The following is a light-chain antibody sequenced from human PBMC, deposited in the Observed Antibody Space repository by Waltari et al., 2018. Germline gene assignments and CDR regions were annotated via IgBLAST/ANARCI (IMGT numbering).Light chain of an antibody. V-gene: IGKV3-11*01. CDR2: EAS. CDR1: QSVSSY. Sequence: EIVLTQSPATLSLSPGERATLPCRASQSVSSYLAWYQQKPGQAPRLLIYEASNRATGIPARFSGSGSGTDFTLTISSLEPEDFAVYYCQQRSNWRGFTFGPGTKVDIK. CDR3: QQRSNWRGFT. J-gene: IGKJ3*01.